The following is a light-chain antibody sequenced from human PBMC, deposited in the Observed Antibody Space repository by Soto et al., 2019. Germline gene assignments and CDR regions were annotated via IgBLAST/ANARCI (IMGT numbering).Light chain of an antibody. Sequence: ETVMTQSPATLSVSPGESATISCRASHSVGSTLACYQQRSGQAPRLLMFDTSTRATGVPARFRGSGSGTEFTLTISSLQSDDFAVYSCQQYNNWPWTVGQGTKVELK. CDR3: QQYNNWPWT. J-gene: IGKJ1*01. V-gene: IGKV3-15*01. CDR2: DTS. CDR1: HSVGST.